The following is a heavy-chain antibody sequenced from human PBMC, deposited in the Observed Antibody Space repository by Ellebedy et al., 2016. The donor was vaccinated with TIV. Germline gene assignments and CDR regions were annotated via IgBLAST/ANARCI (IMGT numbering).Heavy chain of an antibody. CDR1: GASISSGSYY. CDR2: IYTSGST. Sequence: SETLSLXCTVSGASISSGSYYWSWIRQPAGKGLEWIGRIYTSGSTNHNPSLKSRVTLSVDTSKNEFSLKLSSVTAADTAVYYCAREPYCRSSSCYMYYYYMDVWGKGTTVTVSS. J-gene: IGHJ6*03. CDR3: AREPYCRSSSCYMYYYYMDV. V-gene: IGHV4-61*02. D-gene: IGHD2-2*02.